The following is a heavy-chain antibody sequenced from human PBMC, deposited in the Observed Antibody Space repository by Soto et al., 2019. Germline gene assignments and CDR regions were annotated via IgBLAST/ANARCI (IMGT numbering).Heavy chain of an antibody. V-gene: IGHV1-18*04. J-gene: IGHJ6*02. CDR3: ARDHPSPRIVDYYYYGMDV. D-gene: IGHD2-21*01. CDR2: ISAYNGNT. Sequence: QVQLVQSGAEVKKPGASVKVSCKASGYTFTSYGTSWVRQAPGQGLEWMGWISAYNGNTNYAQKLQGRVTMTTDTSTSTAYMELRSLRSDDTAVYYCARDHPSPRIVDYYYYGMDVWGQGTTVTVSS. CDR1: GYTFTSYG.